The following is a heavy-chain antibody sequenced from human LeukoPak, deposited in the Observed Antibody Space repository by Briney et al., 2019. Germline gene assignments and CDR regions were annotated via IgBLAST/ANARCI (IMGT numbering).Heavy chain of an antibody. CDR1: GYSFTTYW. CDR2: IYPGDSDT. J-gene: IGHJ5*02. CDR3: AKGYDSSNNFSSS. V-gene: IGHV5-51*01. D-gene: IGHD3-22*01. Sequence: GESLQISCKASGYSFTTYWIGWVRQLPGRGLEWMGIIYPGDSDTRYSPSFQGQVTISADKSINTAYLQWSSLKVSDTAMYYCAKGYDSSNNFSSSWGQGTLVTVSS.